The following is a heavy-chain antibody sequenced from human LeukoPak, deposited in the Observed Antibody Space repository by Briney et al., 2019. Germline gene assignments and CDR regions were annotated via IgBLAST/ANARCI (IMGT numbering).Heavy chain of an antibody. CDR3: ARESRGYRYGYYYYYDMDV. D-gene: IGHD5-18*01. CDR1: GYTFTSYC. Sequence: ASVKVSCKASGYTFTSYCISWVRQAPGQGLEWMGWISGYNGSINYAQKFQGRVTMTTDTSTNTAYMELRSLRSDDTAVYYCARESRGYRYGYYYYYDMDVWGQGTTVTVSS. J-gene: IGHJ6*02. CDR2: ISGYNGSI. V-gene: IGHV1-18*01.